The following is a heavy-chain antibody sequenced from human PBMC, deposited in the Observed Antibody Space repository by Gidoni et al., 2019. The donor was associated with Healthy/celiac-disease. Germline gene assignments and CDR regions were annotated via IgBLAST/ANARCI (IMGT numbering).Heavy chain of an antibody. D-gene: IGHD6-6*01. CDR3: ARDIGSSFFDY. CDR1: GGSISSSSYY. J-gene: IGHJ4*02. Sequence: QLQLQESGPGLVKPSETLSLTCTVSGGSISSSSYYWGWIRQPPGKGLEWIGSIYYSGSTYYNPSLKSRVTISVDTSKNQFSLKLSSVTAADTAVYYCARDIGSSFFDYWGQGTLVTVSS. CDR2: IYYSGST. V-gene: IGHV4-39*07.